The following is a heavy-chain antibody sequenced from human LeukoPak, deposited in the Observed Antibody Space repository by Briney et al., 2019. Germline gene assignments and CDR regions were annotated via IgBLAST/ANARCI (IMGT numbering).Heavy chain of an antibody. CDR1: GFTFCSYA. V-gene: IGHV3-30-3*01. Sequence: GGSLRLSCAASGFTFCSYAMHGVRQAPGKGLEWVAVISYDGSNKYYADSVKGRFTISRDNSKNTLYLQMNSLRAEDTAVYYCAREDAYYDSRAFDYWGQGTLVTVSS. CDR3: AREDAYYDSRAFDY. CDR2: ISYDGSNK. D-gene: IGHD3-22*01. J-gene: IGHJ4*02.